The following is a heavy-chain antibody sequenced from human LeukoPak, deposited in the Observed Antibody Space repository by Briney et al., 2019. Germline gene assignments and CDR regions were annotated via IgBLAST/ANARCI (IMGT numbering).Heavy chain of an antibody. Sequence: PGGSLRLSCAASGFTFSSYDMSWVRQAPGKGLEWVSAISGSGGSTYYADSVKGRFTISRDNSKNTLYLQMNSLRAEDTAVYYCAKALLWFEGHYFDYWGQGTLVTVSS. CDR3: AKALLWFEGHYFDY. CDR1: GFTFSSYD. J-gene: IGHJ4*02. CDR2: ISGSGGST. D-gene: IGHD3-10*01. V-gene: IGHV3-23*01.